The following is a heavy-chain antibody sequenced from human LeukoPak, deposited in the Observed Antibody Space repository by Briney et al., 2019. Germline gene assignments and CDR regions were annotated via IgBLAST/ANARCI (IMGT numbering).Heavy chain of an antibody. D-gene: IGHD3-10*01. V-gene: IGHV4-38-2*02. CDR2: IYHSGST. CDR3: ARLSITMVRGVSYYYYYMDV. CDR1: GYSISSGYY. J-gene: IGHJ6*03. Sequence: SETLSLTCTVSGYSISSGYYWGWIRQPPGKGLEWIGSIYHSGSTYYNPSLKSRVTISVDTSKNQFSLKLSSVTAADTAVYYCARLSITMVRGVSYYYYYMDVWGKGTTVTISS.